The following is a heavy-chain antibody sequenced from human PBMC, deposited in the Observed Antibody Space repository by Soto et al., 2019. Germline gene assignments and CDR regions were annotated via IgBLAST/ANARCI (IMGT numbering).Heavy chain of an antibody. CDR2: FDPEDGET. Sequence: ASVKVSCKVSGYTLTELSMHWVRQAPGKGLEWMGGFDPEDGETIYAQKFQGRLTMTEDTSTDTAYMERSSLRSEDTAVYYCPTKGYYDFWSGYYTHYSGNWGQGTLVTVSS. J-gene: IGHJ4*02. D-gene: IGHD3-3*01. V-gene: IGHV1-24*01. CDR3: PTKGYYDFWSGYYTHYSGN. CDR1: GYTLTELS.